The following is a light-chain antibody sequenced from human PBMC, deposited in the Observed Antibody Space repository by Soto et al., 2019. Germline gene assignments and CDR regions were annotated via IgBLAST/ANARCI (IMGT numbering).Light chain of an antibody. V-gene: IGKV1-39*01. CDR1: QSISSY. Sequence: DIQMTQSPSSLSASVGDRVTITCRASQSISSYLNRYQQKPGKAPKLLIYAASSLQSGVQSRFSGSGAGTDFTLTISRLQPEDFATYYWQQSYSTPPTYGEGTKVEIK. J-gene: IGKJ1*01. CDR2: AAS. CDR3: QQSYSTPPT.